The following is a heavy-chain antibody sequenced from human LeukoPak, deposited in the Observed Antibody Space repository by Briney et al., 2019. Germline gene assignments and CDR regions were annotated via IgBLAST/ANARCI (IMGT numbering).Heavy chain of an antibody. Sequence: GGSLRLSWPASGFTFSSYWMSWVGQAPGKGLEGVANIKQDGSEKYYVDSVKGRFTISRDNAKNSLYLQMNSLRAEDTAVYYCARVRLRGSGYCPWGQGTLVTVSS. D-gene: IGHD3-3*01. CDR3: ARVRLRGSGYCP. J-gene: IGHJ5*02. CDR1: GFTFSSYW. CDR2: IKQDGSEK. V-gene: IGHV3-7*01.